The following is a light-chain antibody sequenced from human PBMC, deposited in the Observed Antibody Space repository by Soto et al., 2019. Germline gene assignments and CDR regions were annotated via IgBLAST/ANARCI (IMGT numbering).Light chain of an antibody. CDR1: QSIASW. CDR3: QQFNSPLFT. Sequence: DIPLTQSPSTLSASVGDRVTITCRASQSIASWLAWYQQKPGKAPKLLIYDASTLESGVPARFSGSGSGTEFTLTISSLQPDDLATYYCQQFNSPLFTFGPGTTVDL. J-gene: IGKJ3*01. V-gene: IGKV1-5*01. CDR2: DAS.